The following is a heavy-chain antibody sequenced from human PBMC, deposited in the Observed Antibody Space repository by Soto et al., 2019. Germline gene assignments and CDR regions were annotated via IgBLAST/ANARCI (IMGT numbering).Heavy chain of an antibody. Sequence: GGSLRLSCAASGFTFSSYWMSWVRQAPGKGLEWVANIKQDGSEKYYVDSVKGRFTISRDNAKNSLYLQMNSLRAEDTAVYYCARSCKNDFWSGYWKHWGQGTLVTVSS. CDR3: ARSCKNDFWSGYWKH. D-gene: IGHD3-3*01. CDR2: IKQDGSEK. J-gene: IGHJ4*02. V-gene: IGHV3-7*01. CDR1: GFTFSSYW.